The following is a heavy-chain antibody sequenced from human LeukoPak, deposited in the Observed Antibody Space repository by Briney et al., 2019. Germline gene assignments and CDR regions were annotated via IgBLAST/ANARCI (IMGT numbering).Heavy chain of an antibody. CDR2: ISSGAGTT. D-gene: IGHD6-19*01. CDR3: AKELGQSHSGWSASYDA. CDR1: VFTLSTYA. V-gene: IGHV3-23*01. Sequence: GGSLRLSCAACVFTLSTYAMIWVRQVPGKRLEWVSPISSGAGTTGYADSVKGRFTISRVNSKSTISLQMNSLRVEHTAVYYCAKELGQSHSGWSASYDAWGQGTLVTVSS. J-gene: IGHJ5*02.